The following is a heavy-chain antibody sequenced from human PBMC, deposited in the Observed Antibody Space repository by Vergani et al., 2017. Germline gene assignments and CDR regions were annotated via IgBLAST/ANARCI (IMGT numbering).Heavy chain of an antibody. V-gene: IGHV3-49*03. J-gene: IGHJ3*02. CDR2: IRSKAYGGTT. D-gene: IGHD5-12*01. Sequence: EVQLVESGGGLVQPGRSLRLSCTASGFTFGDYAMSWFRQAPGKGLEWVGFIRSKAYGGTTEYAASVKGRFTISRDDSKSIAYLQMNSLRAEDTAVYYCARDRHIVATIGAFDIWGQGTMVTVSS. CDR3: ARDRHIVATIGAFDI. CDR1: GFTFGDYA.